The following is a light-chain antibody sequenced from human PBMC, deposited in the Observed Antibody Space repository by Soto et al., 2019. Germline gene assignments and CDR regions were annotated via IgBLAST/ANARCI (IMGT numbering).Light chain of an antibody. CDR2: SIF. J-gene: IGKJ1*01. V-gene: IGKV3-20*01. CDR3: QHYYYPQWT. Sequence: EMVLTQSPATLSLSPGERATLYCRASQYGNTAYLDWYQQRPGQPPRLLIYSIFRRANGTPDRFSGSGSGTDFTLTISRLAPEDSAVYYCQHYYYPQWTFGQGTRVEIK. CDR1: QYGNTAY.